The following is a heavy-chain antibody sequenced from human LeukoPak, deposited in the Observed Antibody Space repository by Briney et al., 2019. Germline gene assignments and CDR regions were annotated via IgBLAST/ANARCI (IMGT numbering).Heavy chain of an antibody. V-gene: IGHV4-31*03. CDR2: IYYTGST. J-gene: IGHJ4*02. CDR1: GDSVTSGGYY. CDR3: ARSGLYYPGSGSFDY. Sequence: SSQALSLTCTVSGDSVTSGGYYWDWVRQHRGRGLEWNVYIYYTGSTNYNPSLKSRINISADTSKNQFSLKLKSVTAADTAIYYCARSGLYYPGSGSFDYGGQGALVTVS. D-gene: IGHD3-10*01.